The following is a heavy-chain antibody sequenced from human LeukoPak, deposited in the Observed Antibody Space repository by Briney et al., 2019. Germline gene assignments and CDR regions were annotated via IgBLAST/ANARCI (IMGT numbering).Heavy chain of an antibody. Sequence: ASVKVSCKASGYTFTSYYMHWVRQAPGQGLEWMGIINPSGGSTSYAQKFQGRVTMTRDMSTSTVYMELSSLRSEDTAVYYCARAGVGATRGGYFDYWGQGTLVTVSS. CDR3: ARAGVGATRGGYFDY. D-gene: IGHD1-26*01. J-gene: IGHJ4*02. CDR2: INPSGGST. CDR1: GYTFTSYY. V-gene: IGHV1-46*01.